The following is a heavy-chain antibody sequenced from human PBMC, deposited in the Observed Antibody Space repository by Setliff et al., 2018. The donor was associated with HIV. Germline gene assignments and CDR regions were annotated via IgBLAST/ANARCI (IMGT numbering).Heavy chain of an antibody. Sequence: ASVKVSCKASGYTFTTYTIHWVRQAPGQRLEWMGWINAGNGNTKYSQKFRGRVTITRDISASTAYMELSSLRSEDTAVYYCALGLLQSDAFDIWGQGTMVTVSS. CDR2: INAGNGNT. CDR1: GYTFTTYT. V-gene: IGHV1-3*01. J-gene: IGHJ3*02. D-gene: IGHD3-10*01. CDR3: ALGLLQSDAFDI.